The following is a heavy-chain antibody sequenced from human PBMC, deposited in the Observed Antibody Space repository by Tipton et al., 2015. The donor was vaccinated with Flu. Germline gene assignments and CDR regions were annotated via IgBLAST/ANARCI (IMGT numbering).Heavy chain of an antibody. CDR3: ARRGEESRQRGDYNWLDP. CDR1: GGSIGSHS. J-gene: IGHJ5*02. D-gene: IGHD3-16*01. Sequence: TLSLTCTVSGGSIGSHSWNWIRQPAGKGLEWIGRIYTSGSTIYNPSLQSRVTVSVDTSKNQFSLKLNSVTVADTAVYYCARRGEESRQRGDYNWLDPWGQGTLVTVSS. CDR2: IYTSGST. V-gene: IGHV4-4*07.